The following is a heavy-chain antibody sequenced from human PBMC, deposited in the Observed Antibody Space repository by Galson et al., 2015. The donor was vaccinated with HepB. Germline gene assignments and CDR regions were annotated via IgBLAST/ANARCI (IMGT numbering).Heavy chain of an antibody. CDR1: GYTFTSYG. Sequence: QSGAEVKKPGESLRISCKASGYTFTSYGISWVRQAPGQGLEWMGWISAYNGNTNYAQKLQGRVTMTIDTSTSTAYMELRSLRSDDTAVYYCARGGGGYYYGSGLGGFDYWGQGTLVTVSS. CDR2: ISAYNGNT. D-gene: IGHD3-10*01. CDR3: ARGGGGYYYGSGLGGFDY. J-gene: IGHJ4*02. V-gene: IGHV1-18*04.